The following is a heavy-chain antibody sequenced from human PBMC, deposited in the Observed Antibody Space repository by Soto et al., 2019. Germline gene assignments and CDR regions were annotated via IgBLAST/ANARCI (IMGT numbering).Heavy chain of an antibody. CDR3: AMRFDAFDN. CDR2: IYYSGST. J-gene: IGHJ3*02. CDR1: GGSISSYY. Sequence: QVQLQESGPGLVKPSETLSLTCTVSGGSISSYYWSWIRQPPGKGLEWIGYIYYSGSTNYNPSLQSRFTLSVDTSKNQFPLKLTSVTAADTAVYCCAMRFDAFDNWGQGTMVTVAS. V-gene: IGHV4-59*08.